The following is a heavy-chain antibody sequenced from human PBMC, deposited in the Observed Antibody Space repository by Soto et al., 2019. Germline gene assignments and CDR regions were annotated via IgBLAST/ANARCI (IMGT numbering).Heavy chain of an antibody. CDR2: INAGNSNT. CDR1: GYTFTSYA. CDR3: ARDLKCSGGSCYSGN. D-gene: IGHD2-15*01. V-gene: IGHV1-3*01. J-gene: IGHJ4*02. Sequence: ASVKVSCKASGYTFTSYAMHWVRQAPGQRLEWMGWINAGNSNTKYSQKYQGRVTITRDTSASTAYMELSSLRSEDTAVYYCARDLKCSGGSCYSGNWGQGTLVTVSS.